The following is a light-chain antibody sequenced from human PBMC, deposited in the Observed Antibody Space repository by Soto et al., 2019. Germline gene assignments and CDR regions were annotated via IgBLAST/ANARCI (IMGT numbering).Light chain of an antibody. CDR1: QSVNNNF. CDR2: GVS. CDR3: QHYVGSPT. Sequence: EIVWTQSPGTVSLSAGERATVSCRASQSVNNNFLAWYQLRPGQAPRLLISGVSSRATGIPDRISGSGSGTDFTLTITRVEPEDSAMYYCQHYVGSPTFGQGTKVDIK. V-gene: IGKV3-20*01. J-gene: IGKJ1*01.